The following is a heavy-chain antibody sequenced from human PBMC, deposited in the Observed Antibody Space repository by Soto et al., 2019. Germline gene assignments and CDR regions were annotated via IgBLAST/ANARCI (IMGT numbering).Heavy chain of an antibody. D-gene: IGHD4-17*01. Sequence: EVQLVESGGGLVKPGGSLRLSCAASGFTFSSYSMNWVRQAPGKGLEWVSSISSSSSYIYYADSVKGRFTISRDNAKNSLYLQMNGLRAEDTGVYYCASSNPYGDIDYWGQGTLVTVSS. CDR1: GFTFSSYS. CDR3: ASSNPYGDIDY. J-gene: IGHJ4*02. CDR2: ISSSSSYI. V-gene: IGHV3-21*01.